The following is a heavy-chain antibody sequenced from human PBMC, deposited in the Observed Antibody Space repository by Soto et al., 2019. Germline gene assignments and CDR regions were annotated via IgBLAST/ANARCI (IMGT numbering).Heavy chain of an antibody. D-gene: IGHD6-19*01. Sequence: PSETLSLTCAVSGYSISSGYYWGWIRQPPGKGLVWVSHIDSDGSSTSYAESVKGRFTISRDNARNTVYLQMNSLGAEDTAVYFCASPGTIPVAGIGYYWGQGALVTVSS. CDR1: GYSISSGYY. J-gene: IGHJ4*02. CDR3: ASPGTIPVAGIGYY. V-gene: IGHV3-74*01. CDR2: IDSDGSST.